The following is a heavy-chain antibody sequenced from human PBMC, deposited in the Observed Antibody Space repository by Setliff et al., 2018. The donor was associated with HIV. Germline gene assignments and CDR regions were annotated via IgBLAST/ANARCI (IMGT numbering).Heavy chain of an antibody. V-gene: IGHV5-51*01. CDR1: GYIFTDYW. CDR3: ARAPRSPLRWRDNLLSSSPFFMDV. J-gene: IGHJ6*03. D-gene: IGHD2-21*01. CDR2: IYPGDSDT. Sequence: ESLKISCEASGYIFTDYWIGWVRQMPGKGLEWMGIIYPGDSDTRYSPSFQGQVTFSADKSISAVYLQWDSLKASDSAIYYCARAPRSPLRWRDNLLSSSPFFMDVWGKGTTVTVSS.